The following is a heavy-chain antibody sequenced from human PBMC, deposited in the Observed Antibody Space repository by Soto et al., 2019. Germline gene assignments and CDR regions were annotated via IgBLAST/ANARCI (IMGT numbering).Heavy chain of an antibody. CDR3: ARDHYGWGDNWFDP. J-gene: IGHJ5*02. CDR1: GGSISSGGYY. V-gene: IGHV4-31*03. D-gene: IGHD3-10*01. CDR2: IYYSRSP. Sequence: QVQLQESGPGLVKPSQTLSLTCTVSGGSISSGGYYWSWIRHHPGKGLEWLGYIYYSRSPYHNPSLKSRVTISVHTSQNQFSLKVSSVAAADTAVYYCARDHYGWGDNWFDPWGQGTLVTVSS.